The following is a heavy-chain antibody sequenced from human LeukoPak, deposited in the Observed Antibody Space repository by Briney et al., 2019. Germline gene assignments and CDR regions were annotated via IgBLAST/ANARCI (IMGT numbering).Heavy chain of an antibody. Sequence: PGGSLRLSCAASGFTFSNYAMSWVRQAPGKGPEWVANIKEDGGEISYLDSVKGRFTISRDNAKNSVYLQMNSLGAEDTAVYYCARDRGYSTFDYWGQGTLAIVSS. CDR1: GFTFSNYA. CDR3: ARDRGYSTFDY. V-gene: IGHV3-7*01. J-gene: IGHJ4*02. D-gene: IGHD4-23*01. CDR2: IKEDGGEI.